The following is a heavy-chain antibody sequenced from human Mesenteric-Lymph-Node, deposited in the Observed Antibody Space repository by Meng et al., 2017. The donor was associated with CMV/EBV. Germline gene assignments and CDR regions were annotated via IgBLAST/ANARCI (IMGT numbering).Heavy chain of an antibody. J-gene: IGHJ4*02. CDR1: GGSFIGYY. CDR2: INHSGST. D-gene: IGHD3-9*01. V-gene: IGHV4-34*01. Sequence: QAPLHQWGAGLLKPSETLSVTCAVYGGSFIGYYWNWIRQSPEKGLEWIGEINHSGSTTYNPSFTSRIIISVDTSTNQISLNMSSVTAADTAVYYCARGSSYDILTGYFDYWGQGALVTVSS. CDR3: ARGSSYDILTGYFDY.